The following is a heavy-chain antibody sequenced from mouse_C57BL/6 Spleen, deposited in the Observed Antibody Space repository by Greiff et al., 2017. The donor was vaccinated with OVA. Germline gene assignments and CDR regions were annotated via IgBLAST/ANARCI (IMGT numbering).Heavy chain of an antibody. D-gene: IGHD2-5*01. CDR1: GFSLTSYG. Sequence: QVQLQQSGPGLVAPSQSLSITCTVSGFSLTSYGVDWVRQSPGKGLEWLGVIWGVGSTNYNSALKSRLSISKDNSKSQVFLKMNSLQTDDTAMYYCARVTHDYAMDDWGQGTSVTVSS. CDR3: ARVTHDYAMDD. CDR2: IWGVGST. J-gene: IGHJ4*01. V-gene: IGHV2-6*01.